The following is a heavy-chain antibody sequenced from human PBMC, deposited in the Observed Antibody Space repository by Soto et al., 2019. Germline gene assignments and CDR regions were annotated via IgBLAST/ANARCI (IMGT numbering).Heavy chain of an antibody. V-gene: IGHV4-61*01. CDR1: GSYVSSGSYY. Sequence: SETLSLTCPVSGSYVSSGSYYWSRLRPPLGKGLEWIGYTYYSGSINYKPYRNSRVNISADPYKNKFSLELRSVCTADTAVYYSARDEGWDCTGGSCDPGGHCWGQVTQVIVS. J-gene: IGHJ4*02. CDR3: ARDEGWDCTGGSCDPGGHC. CDR2: TYYSGSI. D-gene: IGHD2-15*01.